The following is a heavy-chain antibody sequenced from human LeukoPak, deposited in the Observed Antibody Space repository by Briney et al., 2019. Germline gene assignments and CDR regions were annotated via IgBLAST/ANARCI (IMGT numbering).Heavy chain of an antibody. V-gene: IGHV4-34*01. D-gene: IGHD3-3*01. J-gene: IGHJ4*02. CDR3: ARVPLRFLEPFDY. CDR1: CGSVSGYY. Sequence: PSETLSLTCAVYCGSVSGYYWSWIRQPPEKGLEWIGEISHRGRTHYTPSLQSRVTMSVDTSKNQFALNLNSVTAADTAVYYCARVPLRFLEPFDYWGQGILVTVSS. CDR2: ISHRGRT.